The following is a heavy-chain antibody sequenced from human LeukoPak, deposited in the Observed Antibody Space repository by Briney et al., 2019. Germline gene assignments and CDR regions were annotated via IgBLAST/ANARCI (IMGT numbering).Heavy chain of an antibody. Sequence: GSLRLSCAASGFTFSSYAMNWVRQAPGKGLEWVSSISGSGGSTFYTDSVKGRFTISRDNSKNTLYLQMNSLRADDTAVYYCTRSFRGYDFYYFDYWGQGILVTVSS. V-gene: IGHV3-23*01. J-gene: IGHJ4*02. CDR2: ISGSGGST. D-gene: IGHD5-12*01. CDR1: GFTFSSYA. CDR3: TRSFRGYDFYYFDY.